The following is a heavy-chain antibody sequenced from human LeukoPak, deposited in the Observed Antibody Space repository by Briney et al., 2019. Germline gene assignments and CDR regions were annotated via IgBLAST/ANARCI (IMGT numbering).Heavy chain of an antibody. Sequence: SETLSLTCAVYGGSFSGYYWSWIRQPPGKGLEWIGEINHSGSTNYNPSLKCRVTISVDTSKNQFSLKLSSVTAADTAVYYCARFYDSSGRHPSDAFDIWGQGTMVTVSS. CDR1: GGSFSGYY. CDR2: INHSGST. D-gene: IGHD3-22*01. J-gene: IGHJ3*02. V-gene: IGHV4-34*01. CDR3: ARFYDSSGRHPSDAFDI.